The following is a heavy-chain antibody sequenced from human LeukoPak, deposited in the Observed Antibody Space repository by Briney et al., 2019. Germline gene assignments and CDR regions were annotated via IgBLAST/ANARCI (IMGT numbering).Heavy chain of an antibody. Sequence: GGSLRLSCAASGPTVSSNYMSWVRQAPGKGLEWVSVIYSGGSTYYTDSVKGRFTISRDNSQNTLYLQMNSLRAEDTAVYYCASSLYGDYYYYMDVWGKGTTVTVSS. CDR2: IYSGGST. V-gene: IGHV3-66*02. D-gene: IGHD4-17*01. CDR3: ASSLYGDYYYYMDV. J-gene: IGHJ6*03. CDR1: GPTVSSNY.